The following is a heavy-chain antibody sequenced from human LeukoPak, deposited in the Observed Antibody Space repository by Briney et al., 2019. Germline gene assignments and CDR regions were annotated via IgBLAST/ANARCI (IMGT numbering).Heavy chain of an antibody. CDR2: INPNSGGT. CDR3: AKSPIVPASWVRPGFDY. D-gene: IGHD2-2*01. V-gene: IGHV1-2*02. J-gene: IGHJ4*02. Sequence: ASVKVSCKASGYTFTGYYMHWVRQAPGQGLEWMGWINPNSGGTNYALKFQGRVTMTRDTSISTAYMELSRLRSDDTAVYYCAKSPIVPASWVRPGFDYWGQGTLVIVSS. CDR1: GYTFTGYY.